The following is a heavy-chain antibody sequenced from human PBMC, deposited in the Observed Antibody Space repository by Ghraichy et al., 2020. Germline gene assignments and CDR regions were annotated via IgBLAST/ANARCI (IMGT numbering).Heavy chain of an antibody. CDR1: GGSFSGYY. CDR3: ARANQRRWLQSTRRLRDAFDI. D-gene: IGHD5-24*01. V-gene: IGHV4-34*01. Sequence: SETLSLTCAVYGGSFSGYYWSWIRQPPGKGLEWIGEINHSGSTNYNPSLKSRVTISVDTSKNQFSLKLSSVTAADTAVYYCARANQRRWLQSTRRLRDAFDIWGQGTMVTVSS. CDR2: INHSGST. J-gene: IGHJ3*02.